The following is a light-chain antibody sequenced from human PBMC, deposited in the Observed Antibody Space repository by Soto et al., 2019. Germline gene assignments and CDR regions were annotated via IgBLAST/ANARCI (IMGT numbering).Light chain of an antibody. Sequence: EIVLTQSPGTLSLSPGERATLSCRASQSVNSKYLGWYQQKPGQAPRLLIYGASSRTTGIPARFSGSGSGKDFTVTISRLEPEDFAVYYCQQYGSSLYTFGQGTKLEIK. CDR3: QQYGSSLYT. V-gene: IGKV3-20*01. CDR1: QSVNSKY. J-gene: IGKJ2*01. CDR2: GAS.